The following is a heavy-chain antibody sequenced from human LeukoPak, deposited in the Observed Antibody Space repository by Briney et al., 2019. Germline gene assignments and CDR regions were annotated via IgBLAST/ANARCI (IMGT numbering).Heavy chain of an antibody. Sequence: SETLSLTCTVSGGSISTYYWSWIRQPPGKGLEWIGYIHYSGGTNFNPSLKSRVTISIETSKNQFSLKLSSVTAADTAVYFCARVGRGAFDIWGQGTMVTVSP. CDR1: GGSISTYY. J-gene: IGHJ3*02. D-gene: IGHD1-26*01. V-gene: IGHV4-59*01. CDR2: IHYSGGT. CDR3: ARVGRGAFDI.